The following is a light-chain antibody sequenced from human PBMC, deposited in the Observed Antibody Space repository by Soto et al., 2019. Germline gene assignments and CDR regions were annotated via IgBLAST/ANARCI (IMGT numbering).Light chain of an antibody. CDR2: DAS. V-gene: IGKV3-11*01. Sequence: EIVLTQSPGTLSLSPGEGATLSCRASQSVSSYLAWYQQKPGQAPRLLIYDASNRATGIPARFSGSGSGTDFTLTISSLEPEDFAVYYCQQRSNWPWTFGQGTKV. J-gene: IGKJ1*01. CDR1: QSVSSY. CDR3: QQRSNWPWT.